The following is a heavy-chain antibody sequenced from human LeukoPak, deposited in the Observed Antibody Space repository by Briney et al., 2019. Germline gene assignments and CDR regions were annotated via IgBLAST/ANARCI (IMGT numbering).Heavy chain of an antibody. J-gene: IGHJ3*02. CDR1: GGSFSGYY. Sequence: PSETLSLTCAVHGGSFSGYYWSWIRQPPGKGLEWIGEINHSGSTNYNPSLKSRVTISVDTSKNQFSLKLSSVTAADTAVYYCATGGDILTGYYSDAFDIWGQGTMVTVSS. V-gene: IGHV4-34*01. CDR2: INHSGST. D-gene: IGHD3-9*01. CDR3: ATGGDILTGYYSDAFDI.